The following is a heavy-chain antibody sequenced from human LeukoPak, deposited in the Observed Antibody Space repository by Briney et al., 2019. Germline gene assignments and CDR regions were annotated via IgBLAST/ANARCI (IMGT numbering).Heavy chain of an antibody. Sequence: GGSLRLSCAASGFTFSGYWMSWVRQTPEKGLEWVANIKQDGSEIYYVDSVKGRFTISRDNAENSLYLQMNSLRADDTAVYYCARDKIVGPTTLDYWGPGTLVTVSS. V-gene: IGHV3-7*01. D-gene: IGHD1-26*01. CDR3: ARDKIVGPTTLDY. J-gene: IGHJ4*02. CDR1: GFTFSGYW. CDR2: IKQDGSEI.